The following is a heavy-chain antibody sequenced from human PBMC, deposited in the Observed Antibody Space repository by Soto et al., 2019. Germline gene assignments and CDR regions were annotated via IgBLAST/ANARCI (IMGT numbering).Heavy chain of an antibody. J-gene: IGHJ6*02. CDR2: IIPILGIA. CDR3: ARVGVLLWFGEPDGMDV. CDR1: GGTFSSYT. Sequence: QVQLVQSGAEVKKPGSSVKVSCKASGGTFSSYTISWVRQAPGQGLEWMGRIIPILGIANYAQKFQGRVTITADKSTRTAYMELSSLGSEDTAVYYCARVGVLLWFGEPDGMDVWGQGTTVTVSS. D-gene: IGHD3-10*01. V-gene: IGHV1-69*02.